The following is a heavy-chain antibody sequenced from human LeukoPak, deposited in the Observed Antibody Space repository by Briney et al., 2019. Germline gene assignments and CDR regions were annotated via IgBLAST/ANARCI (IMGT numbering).Heavy chain of an antibody. D-gene: IGHD1-26*01. CDR3: ARKSIWDRDYYYGMDV. Sequence: SGGSLRLSCAASGFTVSSNYMSWVRQAPGKALEWVSVIYSGGSTYYADSVKGRFTISRDNSKNTLYLQMNSLRAEDTAVYYCARKSIWDRDYYYGMDVWGQGTTVTVSS. V-gene: IGHV3-66*01. J-gene: IGHJ6*02. CDR1: GFTVSSNY. CDR2: IYSGGST.